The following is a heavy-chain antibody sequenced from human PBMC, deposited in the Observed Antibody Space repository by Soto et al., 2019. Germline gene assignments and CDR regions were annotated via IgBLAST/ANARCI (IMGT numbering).Heavy chain of an antibody. D-gene: IGHD5-12*01. V-gene: IGHV1-69*01. Sequence: QVQLVQSGAEVKKPGSSVKVSCKASGGTFNNYPITWVRQAPGQGLEWMGGSIPIFGTANYAQKFQGRVTISVDESTSTAYMELSRLRSEDTAVYYCARGRGYSGDDHYYYFDMDVW. CDR3: ARGRGYSGDDHYYYFDMDV. J-gene: IGHJ6*01. CDR2: SIPIFGTA. CDR1: GGTFNNYP.